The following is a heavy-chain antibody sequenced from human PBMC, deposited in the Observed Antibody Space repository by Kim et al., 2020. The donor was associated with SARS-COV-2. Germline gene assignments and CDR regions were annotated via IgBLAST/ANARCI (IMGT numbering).Heavy chain of an antibody. Sequence: GGSLRLSCVASGFTVSTNNMNWVRQAPGKGLEWVSLIYSAGSTYYADSVTGRFTISRDNSKNTLYLQMNSLRAEDTAMYYCAREGAVAGHIDYWGQGTLVTVPT. CDR1: GFTVSTNN. D-gene: IGHD6-19*01. V-gene: IGHV3-53*01. CDR2: IYSAGST. CDR3: AREGAVAGHIDY. J-gene: IGHJ4*02.